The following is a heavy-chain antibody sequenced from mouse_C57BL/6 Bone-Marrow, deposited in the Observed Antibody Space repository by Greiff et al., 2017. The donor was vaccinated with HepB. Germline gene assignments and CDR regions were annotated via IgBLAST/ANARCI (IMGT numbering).Heavy chain of an antibody. CDR3: ARCCLLPSYYAMDY. J-gene: IGHJ4*01. Sequence: VQLQQPGAELVKPGASVKLSCKASGYTFTSYWMHWVKQRPGQGLEWIGMIHPNSGSTNYNEKFKSKATLTVDKSSSTAYMQLSSLTSEDSAVYYCARCCLLPSYYAMDYWGQGTSVTVSS. D-gene: IGHD2-10*01. V-gene: IGHV1-64*01. CDR2: IHPNSGST. CDR1: GYTFTSYW.